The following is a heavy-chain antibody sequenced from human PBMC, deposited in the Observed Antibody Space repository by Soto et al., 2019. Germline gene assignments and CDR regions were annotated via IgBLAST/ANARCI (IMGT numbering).Heavy chain of an antibody. CDR1: VFTFSSFG. CDR3: AKAATITPLYNFEF. J-gene: IGHJ4*02. D-gene: IGHD4-4*01. Sequence: GGSLRLACAASVFTFSSFGMNWVRHSPGKGLEWVSLISDSGGSTYHADSVKGRFTISRDNSKNTLYLQMNSLRAEDTAVYYCAKAATITPLYNFEFWCQGTLVTVSS. CDR2: ISDSGGST. V-gene: IGHV3-23*01.